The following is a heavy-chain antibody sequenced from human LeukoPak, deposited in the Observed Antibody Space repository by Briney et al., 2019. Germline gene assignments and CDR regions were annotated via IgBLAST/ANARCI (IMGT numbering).Heavy chain of an antibody. Sequence: GASVKVSCKASGGTFSSYAISWVRQAPGQGLEWMGRIIPILGIANYAQKFQGRVTITADESTSTAYMELSSLRSEDTAVYYCARIFNSGSYSFDYWGQGTLVTVSS. CDR1: GGTFSSYA. CDR3: ARIFNSGSYSFDY. J-gene: IGHJ4*02. D-gene: IGHD1-26*01. CDR2: IIPILGIA. V-gene: IGHV1-69*04.